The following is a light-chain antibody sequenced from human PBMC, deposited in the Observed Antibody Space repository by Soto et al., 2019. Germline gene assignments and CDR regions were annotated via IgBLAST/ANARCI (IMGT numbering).Light chain of an antibody. CDR3: QQYYSYLIT. CDR2: AAS. Sequence: AIRMTQSPSSLSASTGDRVTITCRASQGISSYLAWYQLKPGKAPKLLIYAASTLQSGVPSRFSGSGSGTDFTLTISCLQSEDFATYYCQQYYSYLITFGQGTRLEIK. CDR1: QGISSY. J-gene: IGKJ5*01. V-gene: IGKV1-8*01.